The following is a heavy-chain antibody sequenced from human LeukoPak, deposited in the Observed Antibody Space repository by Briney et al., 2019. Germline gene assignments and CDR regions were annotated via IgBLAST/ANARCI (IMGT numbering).Heavy chain of an antibody. Sequence: SETLSLTCTVSGDSISSSSYYWGWIRQPPGKGLEWIGTIYYSGSTYYNPSLKSRVTISVDTSKNQFSLKLSSVTAADTAVYYCARHVGDIVGTIDYWGQGTLVTVSS. J-gene: IGHJ4*02. CDR1: GDSISSSSYY. D-gene: IGHD2-15*01. V-gene: IGHV4-39*01. CDR3: ARHVGDIVGTIDY. CDR2: IYYSGST.